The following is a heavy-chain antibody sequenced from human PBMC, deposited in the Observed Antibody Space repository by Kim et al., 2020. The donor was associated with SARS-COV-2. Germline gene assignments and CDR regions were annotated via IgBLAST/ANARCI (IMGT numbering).Heavy chain of an antibody. CDR2: IWYDGSNK. D-gene: IGHD6-19*01. CDR1: GFTFSSYG. J-gene: IGHJ5*02. Sequence: GGSLRLSCAASGFTFSSYGMHWVRQAPGKGLEWVAVIWYDGSNKYYADSVKGRFTISRDNSKNTLYLQMNSLRAEDTAVYYCARESGWSNWFDPWGQGTLVTVSS. V-gene: IGHV3-33*01. CDR3: ARESGWSNWFDP.